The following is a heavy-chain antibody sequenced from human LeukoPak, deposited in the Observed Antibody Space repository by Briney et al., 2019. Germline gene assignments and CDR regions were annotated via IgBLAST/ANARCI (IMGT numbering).Heavy chain of an antibody. V-gene: IGHV4-59*01. D-gene: IGHD4-17*01. CDR3: ARVRDGDYVFSAFDI. J-gene: IGHJ3*02. CDR2: IYYSGST. Sequence: SETLSLTCTVSGGSISSYYWSWIRQPPGKGLEWIGYIYYSGSTNYNPSLKSRVTISVDTSKNQFSLKLSSVTAADTAVYYCARVRDGDYVFSAFDIWGQGTMVTVSS. CDR1: GGSISSYY.